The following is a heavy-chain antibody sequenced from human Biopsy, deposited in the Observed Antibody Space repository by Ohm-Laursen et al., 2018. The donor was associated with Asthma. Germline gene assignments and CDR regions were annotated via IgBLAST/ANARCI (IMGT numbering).Heavy chain of an antibody. CDR3: ARAVDYSHYYGIDV. CDR2: ISVYNGNT. J-gene: IGHJ6*02. CDR1: GYTFNNAG. D-gene: IGHD3-10*01. V-gene: IGHV1-18*01. Sequence: ASVKVSCKTSGYTFNNAGITWVRQAPGQGLEWMGWISVYNGNTKVAQKLQDRVTMITDTSTSTAYMELGSLRSDDTAVYFCARAVDYSHYYGIDVWGQGTTVTVS.